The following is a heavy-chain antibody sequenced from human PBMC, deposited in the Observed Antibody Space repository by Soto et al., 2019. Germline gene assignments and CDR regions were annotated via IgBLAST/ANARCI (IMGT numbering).Heavy chain of an antibody. CDR3: AREGGSSGSYFYWFDP. J-gene: IGHJ5*02. Sequence: SETLSLTCTVSGGSISSYYWSWIRQPPGKGLEWIGYIYYSGSTNYNPSLKSRVTISVDTSKNQFSLKLSSVTAADTAVYYCAREGGSSGSYFYWFDPWGQGTLVTVSS. D-gene: IGHD1-26*01. V-gene: IGHV4-59*01. CDR2: IYYSGST. CDR1: GGSISSYY.